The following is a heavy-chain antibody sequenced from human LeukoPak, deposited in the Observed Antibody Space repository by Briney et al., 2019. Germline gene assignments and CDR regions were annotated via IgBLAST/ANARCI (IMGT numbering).Heavy chain of an antibody. D-gene: IGHD5-24*01. V-gene: IGHV1-45*02. J-gene: IGHJ3*02. Sequence: SVKVSCKASGYTFTYRYLHWVRQAPGQALEWMGWITPFNGNTNYAQKFQDRVTITRDRSMSTAYMELSSLRSEDTAMYYCASRLGGYNGLGAFDIWGQGTMVTVSS. CDR1: GYTFTYRY. CDR2: ITPFNGNT. CDR3: ASRLGGYNGLGAFDI.